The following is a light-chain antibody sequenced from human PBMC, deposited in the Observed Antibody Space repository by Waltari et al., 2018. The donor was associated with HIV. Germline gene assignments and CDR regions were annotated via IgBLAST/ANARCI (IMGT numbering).Light chain of an antibody. J-gene: IGLJ3*02. V-gene: IGLV2-14*01. CDR2: EVS. CDR3: ASYTSTSARV. Sequence: QSALTQPASVSGSPGQSITLSCTGTSSDVGDSNYVPWFQQHPGKVPKLLIYEVSNRPSGVSYRFSGSKSGNTASLTISGLQAEDEADYYCASYTSTSARVFGGGTKVTVL. CDR1: SSDVGDSNY.